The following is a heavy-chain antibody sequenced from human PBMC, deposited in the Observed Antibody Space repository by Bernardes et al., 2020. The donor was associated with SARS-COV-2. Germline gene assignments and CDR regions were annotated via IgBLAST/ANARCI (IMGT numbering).Heavy chain of an antibody. CDR3: ARDSSGWCDVASDI. V-gene: IGHV1-2*02. Sequence: ASVKVSCKASGYSFTSYVIHWVRQAPGQGLEWMGWINPYNGNTKFAEKFQGRVTLTRDTSISTGYMELSRLRSDDTAVYYCARDSSGWCDVASDIWGQGTIVSVS. CDR2: INPYNGNT. D-gene: IGHD6-19*01. CDR1: GYSFTSYV. J-gene: IGHJ3*02.